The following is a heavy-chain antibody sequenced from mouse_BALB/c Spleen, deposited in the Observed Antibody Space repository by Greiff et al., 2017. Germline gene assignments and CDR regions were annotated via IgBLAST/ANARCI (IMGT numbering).Heavy chain of an antibody. CDR2: ISSGSSTI. Sequence: EVNVVESGGGLVQPGGSRKLSCAASGFTFSSFGMHWVRQAPEKGLEWVAYISSGSSTIYYADTVKGQFTISRDNPKNTLFLQMTSLRSEDTAMYYCARSAVVARYFDVWGAGTTVTVSS. J-gene: IGHJ1*01. V-gene: IGHV5-17*02. CDR3: ARSAVVARYFDV. CDR1: GFTFSSFG. D-gene: IGHD1-1*01.